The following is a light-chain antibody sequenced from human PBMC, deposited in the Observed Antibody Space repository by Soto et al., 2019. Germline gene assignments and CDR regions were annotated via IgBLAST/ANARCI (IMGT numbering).Light chain of an antibody. J-gene: IGKJ1*01. CDR1: QSVNSN. CDR3: QQYNKWPLT. Sequence: EIVMTQSPATLSVSPGERATLSCRASQSVNSNLAWYQQKPGQAPRLLIYGASTRATGIPARFSGSGSGTEFTLTVSSLQSEDFAVYYCQQYNKWPLTFGQGTKVDIK. V-gene: IGKV3-15*01. CDR2: GAS.